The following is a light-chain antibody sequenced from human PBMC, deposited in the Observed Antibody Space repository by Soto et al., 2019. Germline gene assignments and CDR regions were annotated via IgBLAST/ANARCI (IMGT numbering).Light chain of an antibody. V-gene: IGKV3-20*01. Sequence: EIVLTQSPGTLSLSPGEEATLSCRASQGVGSYLVWYQQKPGQAPRPLLYGASNRTTGVPDRFSGSGSGTDFPLTISRLEPEDFAVYQCQQYGSSPRTFGQGTKVEIK. CDR1: QGVGSY. J-gene: IGKJ1*01. CDR3: QQYGSSPRT. CDR2: GAS.